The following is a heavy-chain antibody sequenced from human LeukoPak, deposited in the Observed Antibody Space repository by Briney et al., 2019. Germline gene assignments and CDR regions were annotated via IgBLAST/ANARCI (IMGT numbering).Heavy chain of an antibody. D-gene: IGHD5/OR15-5a*01. CDR3: ARALSGRIDY. V-gene: IGHV4-59*08. Sequence: PSETLSLTCTVSGGSMSPYHWGWIRQPPVKGLEWTGYIYYSGSTNYNPSLKSRVTISVDTSKNQFSLKLSSVTAADTAIYYCARALSGRIDYWGQGTLVTVSS. J-gene: IGHJ4*02. CDR2: IYYSGST. CDR1: GGSMSPYH.